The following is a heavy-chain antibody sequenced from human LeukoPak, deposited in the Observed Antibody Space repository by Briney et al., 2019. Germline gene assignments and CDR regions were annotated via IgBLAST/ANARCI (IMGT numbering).Heavy chain of an antibody. CDR2: IKQDGSEK. CDR3: ARGRPVGATDY. V-gene: IGHV3-7*01. Sequence: GGSLRLSCAASGFTFSSYLMSWGRQAPGEGVEWVANIKQDGSEKYYVDSVKGRFTISRDNAKNSLYLQMNSLRAEDTAVYYCARGRPVGATDYWGQGTLVTVSS. CDR1: GFTFSSYL. J-gene: IGHJ4*02. D-gene: IGHD1-26*01.